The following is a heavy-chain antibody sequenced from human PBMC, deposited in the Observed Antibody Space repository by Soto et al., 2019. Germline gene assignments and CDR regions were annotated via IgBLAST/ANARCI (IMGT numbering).Heavy chain of an antibody. CDR1: GGSITSYY. CDR2: IYYIGRT. J-gene: IGHJ4*02. V-gene: IGHV4-59*01. D-gene: IGHD2-21*02. CDR3: ARVKTATFDY. Sequence: QVQLQESGPGLVKPSETLSLTCTVSGGSITSYYLGWIRQPPGKGLEWIGYIYYIGRTNYNPSITSRVTISVDTSKTQFSLKLSSVTAADTAVYYCARVKTATFDYWGQGTLVTVAS.